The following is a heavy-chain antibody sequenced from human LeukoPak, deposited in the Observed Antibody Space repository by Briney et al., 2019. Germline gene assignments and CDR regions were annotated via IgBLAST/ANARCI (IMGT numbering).Heavy chain of an antibody. CDR3: ARDGAAAGPFDY. D-gene: IGHD6-13*01. V-gene: IGHV4-34*01. CDR1: GGSFSGYY. J-gene: IGHJ4*02. CDR2: INHSEST. Sequence: SETLSLTCAVYGGSFSGYYWSWIRQPPGKGLEWIGEINHSESTNYNPSLKSRVTISVDTSKNQFSLKLSSVTAADTAVYYCARDGAAAGPFDYWGQGTLVTVSS.